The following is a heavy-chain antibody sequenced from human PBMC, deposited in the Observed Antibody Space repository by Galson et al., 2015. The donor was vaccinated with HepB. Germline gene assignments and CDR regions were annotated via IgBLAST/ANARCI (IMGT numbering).Heavy chain of an antibody. CDR1: GGSIISSRNY. CDR3: ARPRYCSSASCSASFDL. V-gene: IGHV4-39*01. CDR2: IYYSGST. Sequence: ETLSLTCTVSGGSIISSRNYWGWIRQPPGKGLEWMGGIYYSGSTHYKPSLKSRLTLSVDTSKHQFSLKLSSVTAADTAVYYCARPRYCSSASCSASFDLWGQGTLVTVSS. J-gene: IGHJ4*02. D-gene: IGHD2-2*01.